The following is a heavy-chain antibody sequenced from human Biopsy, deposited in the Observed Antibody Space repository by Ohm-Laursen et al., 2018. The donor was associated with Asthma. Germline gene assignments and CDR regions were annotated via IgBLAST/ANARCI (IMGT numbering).Heavy chain of an antibody. J-gene: IGHJ4*02. CDR2: IFFDGSNK. Sequence: SLRLSCTATGFTFSNYVMRWVRQAPGKGLEWVAGIFFDGSNKYYADSVKGRFTISRDNSKDTLYLQVNSLRGDDTAVYYCARGKTWGRSYYFDYWGRGTLVTVSS. CDR3: ARGKTWGRSYYFDY. V-gene: IGHV3-30-3*01. CDR1: GFTFSNYV. D-gene: IGHD6-6*01.